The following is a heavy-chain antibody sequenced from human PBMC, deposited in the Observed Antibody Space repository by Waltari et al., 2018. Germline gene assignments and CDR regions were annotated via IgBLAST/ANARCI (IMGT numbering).Heavy chain of an antibody. CDR2: IWYDGSNK. Sequence: VQLVESGGGLVKPGGALSLSCAASGFAVSRYSMHWVRQAPGKGLEWVAVIWYDGSNKYYADSVKGRFTISRDNSKNTLDLQMNSLRAEDTAVYYCATEGGQLSHLNNWGQGTLVTVSS. CDR3: ATEGGQLSHLNN. CDR1: GFAVSRYS. D-gene: IGHD3-16*02. J-gene: IGHJ4*02. V-gene: IGHV3-33*08.